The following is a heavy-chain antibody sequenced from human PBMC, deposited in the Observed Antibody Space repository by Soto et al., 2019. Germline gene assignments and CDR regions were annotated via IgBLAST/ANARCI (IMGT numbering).Heavy chain of an antibody. D-gene: IGHD3-10*01. J-gene: IGHJ6*02. CDR2: INAGNGNT. V-gene: IGHV1-3*05. CDR1: GYTFTSYA. CDR3: ARGTPMVRGVIGLIYYYGMDV. Sequence: QVQLVQSGAEEKKPGASVKVSCKASGYTFTSYAIHWVRQAPGQRLEWMGCINAGNGNTKYSQKFQGRVTITRDTPASTAYMELSSLTSEDTAVYYCARGTPMVRGVIGLIYYYGMDVWGQGTTVTVSS.